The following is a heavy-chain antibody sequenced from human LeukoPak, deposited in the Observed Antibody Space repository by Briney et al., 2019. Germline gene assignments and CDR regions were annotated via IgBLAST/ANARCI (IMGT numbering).Heavy chain of an antibody. J-gene: IGHJ5*02. CDR1: GDSVPSNSAA. CDR3: ARDSSSGWYIPNTNWFDP. CDR2: TYYRSKWYS. Sequence: SQTLSLTCAISGDSVPSNSAAWNWIRQSPSRGLEWLGRTYYRSKWYSDYAISVKSRISINADTSKNQFSLQLKSVTPEDTAVYFCARDSSSGWYIPNTNWFDPWGQGTLVTVSS. V-gene: IGHV6-1*01. D-gene: IGHD6-19*01.